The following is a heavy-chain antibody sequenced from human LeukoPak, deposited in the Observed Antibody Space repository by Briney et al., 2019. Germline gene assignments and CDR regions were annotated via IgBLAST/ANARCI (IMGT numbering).Heavy chain of an antibody. V-gene: IGHV1-2*02. CDR3: ASGHESSPSYDF. CDR1: GYTFIDYY. D-gene: IGHD3/OR15-3a*01. Sequence: ASVKVSCKTSGYTFIDYYVLWVRQAPGQGLEWLGWINSNSGGTKYAQEFQGRVTMTRDTSTTTAYMELSGLRSDDTAVYYCASGHESSPSYDFWGQGTLVTVSS. J-gene: IGHJ1*01. CDR2: INSNSGGT.